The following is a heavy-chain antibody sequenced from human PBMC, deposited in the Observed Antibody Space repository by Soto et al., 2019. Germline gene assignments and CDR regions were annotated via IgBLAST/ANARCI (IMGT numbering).Heavy chain of an antibody. Sequence: QVQLVQSGAEVKKPGASVKVSCKASGYTFTSYYMHWVRQAPGQGLEWMGIIDPSGGSTSYAQKFQGRVTMTRGTSTSTVYMELSSLRSEDTAVYYCARDLAYYYGSGSYRTTYYYYYGMDVWGQGTTVTVSS. CDR1: GYTFTSYY. CDR3: ARDLAYYYGSGSYRTTYYYYYGMDV. D-gene: IGHD3-10*01. J-gene: IGHJ6*02. CDR2: IDPSGGST. V-gene: IGHV1-46*01.